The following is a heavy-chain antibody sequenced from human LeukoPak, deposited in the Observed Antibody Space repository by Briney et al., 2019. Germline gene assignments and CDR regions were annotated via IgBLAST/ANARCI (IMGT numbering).Heavy chain of an antibody. V-gene: IGHV3-9*01. CDR2: ISWNGAIM. Sequence: PGGSLRLSCAASGFTFSSYAMSWVRQAPRKGLEWVSGISWNGAIMVYADSVKGRFTISRDNAKSSLYLQMNSLRAEDTALYYCAKDISIGGSANGYFYGMDAWGQGTTVTVSS. J-gene: IGHJ6*02. CDR3: AKDISIGGSANGYFYGMDA. CDR1: GFTFSSYA. D-gene: IGHD4-23*01.